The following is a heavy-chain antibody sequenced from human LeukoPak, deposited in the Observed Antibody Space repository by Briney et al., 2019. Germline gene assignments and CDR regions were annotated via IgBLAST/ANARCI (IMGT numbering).Heavy chain of an antibody. CDR1: GYTFTSYD. V-gene: IGHV1-8*01. D-gene: IGHD6-19*01. Sequence: GASVKVSCKASGYTFTSYDINWVRQATGQGLEWMGWMNPNSGNTGYAQKFQGRVTMTRNTSISTAYMELSSLRSEDTAVYYCARWGSSGWPNYYYYNYGMDVWGQGTTVTVSS. CDR2: MNPNSGNT. CDR3: ARWGSSGWPNYYYYNYGMDV. J-gene: IGHJ6*02.